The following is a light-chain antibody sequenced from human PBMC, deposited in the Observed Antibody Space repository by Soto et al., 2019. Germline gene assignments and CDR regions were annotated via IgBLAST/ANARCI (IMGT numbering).Light chain of an antibody. V-gene: IGKV1-5*01. CDR1: QSISSW. CDR3: QQYNIAGT. J-gene: IGKJ2*01. CDR2: DAS. Sequence: DIQMTQSPSTLSASVGDRVTITCRASQSISSWLAWYQQKPGKAPKLLIYDASSLESGVPSRFSGSGSGTDFTLTISSLQPDDFATYYCQQYNIAGTFGQGTKLEIK.